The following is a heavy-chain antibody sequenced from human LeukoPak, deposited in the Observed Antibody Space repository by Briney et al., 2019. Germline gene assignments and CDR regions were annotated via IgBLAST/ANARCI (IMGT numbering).Heavy chain of an antibody. Sequence: GGSLRLSCAASGFSFSSYWMTWVRHTPGKGLEWVANIKQDGSEKYYVDSVKGRFSISRDNAKNSLYLQMNSLRAEDTAVYYCARRSSSSWEFDYWGQGTLVTVSS. CDR1: GFSFSSYW. CDR3: ARRSSSSWEFDY. CDR2: IKQDGSEK. J-gene: IGHJ4*02. V-gene: IGHV3-7*01. D-gene: IGHD6-13*01.